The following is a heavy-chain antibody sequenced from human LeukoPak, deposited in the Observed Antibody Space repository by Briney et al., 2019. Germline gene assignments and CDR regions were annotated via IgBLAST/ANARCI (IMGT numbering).Heavy chain of an antibody. CDR2: ISGSGGST. J-gene: IGHJ4*02. CDR1: GFTFSSYW. Sequence: GGSLRLSCAVSGFTFSSYWMSWVRQAPGKGLEWVSAISGSGGSTYYADSVKGRFTISRDNSKNTLYLQMNSLRAEDTAVYYCAKDGYYGGNAPTYFDYWGQGTLVTVSS. V-gene: IGHV3-23*01. D-gene: IGHD4-23*01. CDR3: AKDGYYGGNAPTYFDY.